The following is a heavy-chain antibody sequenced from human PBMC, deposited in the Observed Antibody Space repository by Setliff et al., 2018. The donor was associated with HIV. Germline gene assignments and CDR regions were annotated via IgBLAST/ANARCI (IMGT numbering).Heavy chain of an antibody. J-gene: IGHJ4*02. Sequence: PGGSLRLSCAASGFTFSDYSMTWVRQVPGRGLEWVSSISGTSYIYYADSVKGRFTVSRDNAKNSLSLRMNSLRAEDTAVYYCARDRGDSYYDFWSNYAHFDYWGQGTLVTVS. V-gene: IGHV3-21*06. CDR3: ARDRGDSYYDFWSNYAHFDY. CDR1: GFTFSDYS. D-gene: IGHD3-3*01. CDR2: ISGTSYI.